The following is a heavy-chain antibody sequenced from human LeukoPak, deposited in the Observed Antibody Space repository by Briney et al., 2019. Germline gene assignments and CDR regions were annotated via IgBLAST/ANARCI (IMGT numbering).Heavy chain of an antibody. CDR3: ARAGTPGSTDY. Sequence: PGGSLRLSCAASGFTFDDYAMHWVRQAPGKGLEWVSVIYSGGDTYYADSVKGRFTISRDNSKNMIYLEMSSLKAEDTAVYYCARAGTPGSTDYWGQGTLVTVSS. CDR1: GFTFDDYA. CDR2: IYSGGDT. J-gene: IGHJ4*02. D-gene: IGHD1-1*01. V-gene: IGHV3-66*01.